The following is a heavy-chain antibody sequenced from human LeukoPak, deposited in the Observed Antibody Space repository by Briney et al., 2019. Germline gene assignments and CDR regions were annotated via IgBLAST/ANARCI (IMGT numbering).Heavy chain of an antibody. V-gene: IGHV4-59*11. CDR1: GGSISSHY. Sequence: SETLSLTCTVSGGSISSHYWSWIRQPPGKGLEWIGYIYYSGSTNYNPSLKSRVTISVDTSKNQFSLKLSSVTAADTAVYYCARSSERWLQSVTYCFDYWGQGTLVTVSS. CDR3: ARSSERWLQSVTYCFDY. CDR2: IYYSGST. J-gene: IGHJ4*02. D-gene: IGHD5-24*01.